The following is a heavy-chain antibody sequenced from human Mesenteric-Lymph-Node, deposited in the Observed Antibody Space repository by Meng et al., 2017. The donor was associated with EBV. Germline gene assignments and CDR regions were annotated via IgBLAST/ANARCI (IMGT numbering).Heavy chain of an antibody. CDR3: AREPTQMCYFDY. CDR1: GFTFTTYS. CDR2: ITPSDGNT. Sequence: QVQLVPAGPGLNEPGASVKFSCKVSGFTFTTYSMHWVRLVPGQGLEWMGIITPSDGNTGYAQKFQGRVTMTRDTSASTVYMELSRLTSEDTAVYYCAREPTQMCYFDYWGQGTLVTVSS. V-gene: IGHV1-46*01. J-gene: IGHJ4*02.